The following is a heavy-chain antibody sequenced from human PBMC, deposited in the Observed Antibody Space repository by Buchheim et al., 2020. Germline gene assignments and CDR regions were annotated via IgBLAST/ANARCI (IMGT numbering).Heavy chain of an antibody. CDR2: ISSSSSTI. CDR1: GFTFSSYS. CDR3: ARDSASLDSSGYYGFDP. J-gene: IGHJ5*02. D-gene: IGHD3-22*01. V-gene: IGHV3-48*01. Sequence: EVQLVESGGGLVQPGGSLRLSCAASGFTFSSYSMNWVRQAPGKGLEWVSYISSSSSTIYYADSVKGRFTISSSNAKNSLYLQMNSLRAEDTAVYYCARDSASLDSSGYYGFDPWGQGTL.